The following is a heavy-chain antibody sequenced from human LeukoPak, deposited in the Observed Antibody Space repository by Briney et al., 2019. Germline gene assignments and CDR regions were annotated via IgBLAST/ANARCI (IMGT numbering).Heavy chain of an antibody. Sequence: GGSLRLSCAASGFTFSSYAMHWVRQAPGKGLEWVAVISYDGSNKYYADSVKGRFTISRDNSKNTLYLQMNSLRAEDTAVYYCARIFGVGIAARHGWGANDYWGQGTLVTVSS. J-gene: IGHJ4*02. CDR1: GFTFSSYA. CDR2: ISYDGSNK. CDR3: ARIFGVGIAARHGWGANDY. V-gene: IGHV3-30*04. D-gene: IGHD6-6*01.